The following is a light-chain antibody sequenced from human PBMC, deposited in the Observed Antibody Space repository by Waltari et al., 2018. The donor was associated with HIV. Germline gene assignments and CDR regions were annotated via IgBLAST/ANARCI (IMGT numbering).Light chain of an antibody. V-gene: IGLV2-14*01. Sequence: QSALTQPASVSGSPGQSITISCTGTSSDVGGYNYVSWYQQHPDKAPTLVIFEVNKRPSGVSNGFSGSKSGNTASLTISGLQAEDEADDYCSSYTSSRTLVFGGGTKLTVL. J-gene: IGLJ3*02. CDR2: EVN. CDR3: SSYTSSRTLV. CDR1: SSDVGGYNY.